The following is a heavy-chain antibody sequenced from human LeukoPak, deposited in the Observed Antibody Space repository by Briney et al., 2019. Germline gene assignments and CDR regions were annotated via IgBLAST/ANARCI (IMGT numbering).Heavy chain of an antibody. CDR3: AKSQRGGGWLVRLLYYFDY. Sequence: PGGSLRLSCAASGFTFSSYAMSWVRQAPGKGLEWVSAISGSGGSTYYADSVKGRFTISRDNSKNTLYLQMNSLRAEDTAVYYCAKSQRGGGWLVRLLYYFDYWGQGTLVTVSS. V-gene: IGHV3-23*01. CDR2: ISGSGGST. CDR1: GFTFSSYA. J-gene: IGHJ4*02. D-gene: IGHD6-19*01.